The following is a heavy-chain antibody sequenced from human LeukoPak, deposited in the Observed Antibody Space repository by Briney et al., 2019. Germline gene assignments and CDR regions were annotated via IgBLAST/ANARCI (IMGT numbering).Heavy chain of an antibody. CDR1: GGSISSDH. D-gene: IGHD1-26*01. V-gene: IGHV4-4*09. CDR2: ILTSGST. Sequence: SETLSLTCTVSGGSISSDHWSWVRQPPGKGLEWIGYILTSGSTNYDPSLKSRVSISVDTSKNQFSLKLSSVTAEDTAVYYCARVRVSGSYLYYFDNWGQGTLVTVSS. J-gene: IGHJ4*02. CDR3: ARVRVSGSYLYYFDN.